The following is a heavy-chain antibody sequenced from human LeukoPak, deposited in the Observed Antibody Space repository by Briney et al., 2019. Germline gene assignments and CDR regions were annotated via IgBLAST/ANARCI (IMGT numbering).Heavy chain of an antibody. CDR1: GSHFDTYW. D-gene: IGHD2-2*01. Sequence: GEPLNTSCQCPGSHFDTYWIGWVRQMPGKGREWMGTIHMVDPYTRYIQSFHGQVTLSADNSISTVYLQWRSLKASDTAMYYCARHPPTLGYCSPTICRTPLDYWGQGTLVTVPS. CDR3: ARHPPTLGYCSPTICRTPLDY. V-gene: IGHV5-51*01. J-gene: IGHJ4*02. CDR2: IHMVDPYT.